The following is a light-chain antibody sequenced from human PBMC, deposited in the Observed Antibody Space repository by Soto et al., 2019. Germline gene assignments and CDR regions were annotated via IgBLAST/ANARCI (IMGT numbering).Light chain of an antibody. CDR2: DAS. CDR3: QQYNSYIT. Sequence: DIQMTQSPSTLSASVGDRVTITCRASQSISSWLDWYQQKPGKAPKLLIYDASSLESGVPSRFSGSGSGTEFTLTISSLQPDVFATYYCQQYNSYITFGQGTRLEIK. J-gene: IGKJ5*01. CDR1: QSISSW. V-gene: IGKV1-5*01.